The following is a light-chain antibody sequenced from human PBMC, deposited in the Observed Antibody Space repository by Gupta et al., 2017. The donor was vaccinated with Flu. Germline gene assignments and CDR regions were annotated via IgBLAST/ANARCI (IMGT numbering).Light chain of an antibody. J-gene: IGLJ3*02. V-gene: IGLV1-51*02. CDR2: DDD. CDR1: SYNGESDY. Sequence: ASSSSGGGSYNGESDYVSWYQQHPGEAPKLLIYDDDKRLSGVPDRFSASKSGNSASLAISGLQAGDEAEYYCATWESTASIGVFGGGTKVTVL. CDR3: ATWESTASIGV.